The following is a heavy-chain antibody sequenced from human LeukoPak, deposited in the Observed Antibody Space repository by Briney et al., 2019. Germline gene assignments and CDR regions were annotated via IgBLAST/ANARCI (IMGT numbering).Heavy chain of an antibody. CDR3: ARPRQCYSTTGCANHFDY. D-gene: IGHD2/OR15-2a*01. CDR1: GFTVSTYW. J-gene: IGHJ4*02. CDR2: INSDGSST. V-gene: IGHV3-74*01. Sequence: GGSLRLSCAASGFTVSTYWMHWVRQAPGKGLVWVSRINSDGSSTSYADSVKGRFTISRDNAKNTLYLEMNSLRAEGTAVYYCARPRQCYSTTGCANHFDYWGQGTLVTVSS.